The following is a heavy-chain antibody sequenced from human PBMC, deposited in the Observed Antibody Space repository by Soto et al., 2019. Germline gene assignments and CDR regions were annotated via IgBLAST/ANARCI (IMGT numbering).Heavy chain of an antibody. CDR3: AKDQDPMTTVTLDY. CDR1: GYVFTIFA. J-gene: IGHJ4*02. V-gene: IGHV1-3*04. Sequence: SVKVSCKTSGYVFTIFAIHWMRQAPGQGPEWMGWINTGNGDSKYSEKFQDRVTITRDTSATTAYMELSSLRSEDTAVYYCAKDQDPMTTVTLDYWGQGNLVTVSS. D-gene: IGHD4-17*01. CDR2: INTGNGDS.